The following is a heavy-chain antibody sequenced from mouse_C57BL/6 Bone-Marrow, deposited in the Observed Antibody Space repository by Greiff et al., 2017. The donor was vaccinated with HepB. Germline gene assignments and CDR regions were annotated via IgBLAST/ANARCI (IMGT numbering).Heavy chain of an antibody. CDR3: ATPYGNYRAWFAY. V-gene: IGHV1-61*01. D-gene: IGHD2-1*01. J-gene: IGHJ3*01. Sequence: VQLQQPGAELVRPGSSVKLSCKASGYTFTSYWMDWVKQRPGQGLEWIGNIYPSDSETHYNQKFKDKATLTVDKSSSTAYMQLSSLTSEDSAVYYCATPYGNYRAWFAYWGQGTLVTVSA. CDR1: GYTFTSYW. CDR2: IYPSDSET.